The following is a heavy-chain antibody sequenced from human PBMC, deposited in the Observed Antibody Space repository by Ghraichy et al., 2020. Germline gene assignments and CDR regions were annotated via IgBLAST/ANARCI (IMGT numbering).Heavy chain of an antibody. J-gene: IGHJ4*02. Sequence: MGGIITIFGTANYAQKFQGRVTITADKSTSTAYMDLSSLRSEDTAVYYCAREGSGYSDSWGQGTLGTV. D-gene: IGHD3-22*01. CDR2: IITIFGTA. CDR3: AREGSGYSDS. V-gene: IGHV1-69*06.